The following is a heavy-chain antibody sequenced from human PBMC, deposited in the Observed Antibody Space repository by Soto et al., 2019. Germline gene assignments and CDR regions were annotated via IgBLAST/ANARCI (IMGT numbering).Heavy chain of an antibody. J-gene: IGHJ4*02. V-gene: IGHV3-74*01. CDR3: ARGNGDYAGE. D-gene: IGHD4-17*01. CDR2: INSDGSST. Sequence: EVQLVESGGGLVQPGESLRLSCAASGFTFSTYWMHWVRQAPGKGLVWVSRINSDGSSTTYADSVQGRFTISRDNAKNTLYLQLNSLRAEDTAVYYCARGNGDYAGEWGQGTLVTVSS. CDR1: GFTFSTYW.